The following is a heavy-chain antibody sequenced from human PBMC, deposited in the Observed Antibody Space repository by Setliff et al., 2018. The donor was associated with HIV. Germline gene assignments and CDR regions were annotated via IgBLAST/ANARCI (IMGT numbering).Heavy chain of an antibody. D-gene: IGHD5-12*01. J-gene: IGHJ4*02. CDR3: ARLGDSGYDFRGYFDY. Sequence: SETLSLTCTVYGGPLSGYFWSWIRQSPGKGLEWIGEISFSGTTNYNPSLNSRVTISVDTSRNQFSLKLTSVTAADTALYFCARLGDSGYDFRGYFDYWGQGKLVTVSS. V-gene: IGHV4-34*01. CDR1: GGPLSGYF. CDR2: ISFSGTT.